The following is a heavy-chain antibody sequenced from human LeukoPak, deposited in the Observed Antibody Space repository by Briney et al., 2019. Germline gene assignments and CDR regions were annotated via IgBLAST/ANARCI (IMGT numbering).Heavy chain of an antibody. D-gene: IGHD3-10*01. CDR3: ARGRRGYTMVRGVTSFDY. CDR2: INHSGST. V-gene: IGHV4-34*01. Sequence: SETLSLTCTVSGGSISGYYWSWIRQPPGKGLEWIGEINHSGSTNYNPSLKSRVTISVDTSKNQFSLKLSSATAADTAVYYCARGRRGYTMVRGVTSFDYWGQGTLVTVSS. CDR1: GGSISGYY. J-gene: IGHJ4*02.